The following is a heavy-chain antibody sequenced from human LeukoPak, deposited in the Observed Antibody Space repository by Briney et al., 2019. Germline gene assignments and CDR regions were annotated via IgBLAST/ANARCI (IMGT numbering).Heavy chain of an antibody. Sequence: GGSLRLSCAASGFTFSSYWMHWVRQAPGKGPLWVSHINGDGSTTNYADSVRGRFTISRDNAKNTLYLQMNSLRAEDTAVYYCAEAASVRGVSYWGQGTLVTVSS. J-gene: IGHJ4*02. D-gene: IGHD3-10*01. CDR3: AEAASVRGVSY. CDR1: GFTFSSYW. CDR2: INGDGSTT. V-gene: IGHV3-74*01.